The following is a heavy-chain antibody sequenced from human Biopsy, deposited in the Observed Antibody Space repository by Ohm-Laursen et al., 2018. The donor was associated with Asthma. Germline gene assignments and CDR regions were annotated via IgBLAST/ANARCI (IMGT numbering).Heavy chain of an antibody. Sequence: TLSLTCTVSGGSINNFYWSWIRQPPGKGLESIGHVCYSGSTNYNPSLKSRVTISIDASKNQFSLKLTSVTAADTAVYYCARGVDRVTGLLDHFDSWGQGTLVTVSS. CDR1: GGSINNFY. D-gene: IGHD2-21*02. V-gene: IGHV4-59*01. J-gene: IGHJ4*02. CDR2: VCYSGST. CDR3: ARGVDRVTGLLDHFDS.